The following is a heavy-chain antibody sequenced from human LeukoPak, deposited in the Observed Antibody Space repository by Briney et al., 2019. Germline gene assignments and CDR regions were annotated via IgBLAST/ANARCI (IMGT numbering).Heavy chain of an antibody. Sequence: SETLSLTCIVSGGSISSYYWTWIRQPAGKRLEWIGRIYTSGGTNYNPSLKSRVTMSVDKSKNQISLNLASLTAADTALYYCAGGGSSSGTFDVWGPGTFVTVSS. V-gene: IGHV4-4*07. D-gene: IGHD2-2*01. CDR1: GGSISSYY. CDR2: IYTSGGT. CDR3: AGGGSSSGTFDV. J-gene: IGHJ3*01.